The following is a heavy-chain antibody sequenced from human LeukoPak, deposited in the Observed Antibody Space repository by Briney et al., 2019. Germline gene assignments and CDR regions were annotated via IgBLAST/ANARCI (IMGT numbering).Heavy chain of an antibody. CDR2: VSYDGGSK. CDR3: ARVKGGIAAAGNYFDY. Sequence: GRSLRLSCAASGFAFSSYAMHWVREGPGKGLEWVALVSYDGGSKYYADSVKGRITISRDNSKNTLHLQMNSLRTEDTAVYYCARVKGGIAAAGNYFDYWGQGTLVTVSS. D-gene: IGHD6-13*01. J-gene: IGHJ4*02. CDR1: GFAFSSYA. V-gene: IGHV3-30-3*01.